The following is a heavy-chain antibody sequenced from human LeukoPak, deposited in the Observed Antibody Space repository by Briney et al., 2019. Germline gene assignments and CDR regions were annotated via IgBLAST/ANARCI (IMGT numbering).Heavy chain of an antibody. D-gene: IGHD3-10*01. V-gene: IGHV4-30-4*07. Sequence: PSETLSLTCAVSGGSISSGGYSWSWIRQPPGKGLEWIGYIYYSGSTYYNPSLKSRVTISVDTSKNQFSLKLSSVTAADTAVYYCARPASGSPYFDYWGQGTLVTVSS. CDR1: GGSISSGGYS. J-gene: IGHJ4*02. CDR3: ARPASGSPYFDY. CDR2: IYYSGST.